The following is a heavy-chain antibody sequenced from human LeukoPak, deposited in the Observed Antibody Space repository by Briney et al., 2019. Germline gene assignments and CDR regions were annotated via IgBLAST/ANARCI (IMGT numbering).Heavy chain of an antibody. CDR2: INHSGST. D-gene: IGHD3-10*01. Sequence: SETLSLTCAVYGGSFSGYYWSWIRQPPGKGLEGIGEINHSGSTNYNPSLKSRVTISVDTSKNQFSLKLSSVTAADTAVYYCARDHGSGDFYYFDYWGQGTLVTVSS. V-gene: IGHV4-34*01. J-gene: IGHJ4*02. CDR1: GGSFSGYY. CDR3: ARDHGSGDFYYFDY.